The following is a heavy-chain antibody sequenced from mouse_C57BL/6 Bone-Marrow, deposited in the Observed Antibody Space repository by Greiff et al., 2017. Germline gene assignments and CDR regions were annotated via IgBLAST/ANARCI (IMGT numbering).Heavy chain of an antibody. CDR2: IDPENGDT. CDR1: GFNIKDDY. CDR3: TNGGMDY. J-gene: IGHJ4*01. V-gene: IGHV14-4*01. Sequence: VQLQQSGAELVRPGASVKLSCTASGFNIKDDYMHWVKQRPEQGLEWIGWIDPENGDTEYASKFQGKATITADTSSNTAYLPLSSLTSEDTAVYYCTNGGMDYWGQGTSVTVSS.